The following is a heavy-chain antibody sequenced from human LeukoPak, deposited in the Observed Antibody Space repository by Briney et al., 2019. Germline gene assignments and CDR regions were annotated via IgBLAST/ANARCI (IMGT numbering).Heavy chain of an antibody. D-gene: IGHD6-13*01. J-gene: IGHJ4*02. CDR1: GFTFSNYE. CDR2: ISDHGKSR. Sequence: GGSLRLSCVASGFTFSNYEMNWVRQTPGKGLEWVSYISDHGKSRNYVDSVKGRFTISRDNAKNSLYLQMNSLRVEGTAIYFCARARIAAPPLDYWGQGTLVTVSS. CDR3: ARARIAAPPLDY. V-gene: IGHV3-48*03.